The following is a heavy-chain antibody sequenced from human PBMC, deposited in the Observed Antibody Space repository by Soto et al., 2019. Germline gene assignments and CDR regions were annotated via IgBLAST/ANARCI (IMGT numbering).Heavy chain of an antibody. CDR2: IYYSERTSYNSGST. Sequence: QLQLQESGPGLVKPSETLSLTCTVSGDSMTSSSYYWGWIRQPPGKGLEWIGSIYYSERTSYNSGSTYYSPSLKSRVTISGDTSKSQFSLKLSSVTAADTAVYYCARHTRIQFDPWGEGTLVTVSS. J-gene: IGHJ5*02. CDR3: ARHTRIQFDP. V-gene: IGHV4-39*01. CDR1: GDSMTSSSYY.